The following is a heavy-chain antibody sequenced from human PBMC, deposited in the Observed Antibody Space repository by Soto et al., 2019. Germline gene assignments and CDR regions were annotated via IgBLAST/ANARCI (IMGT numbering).Heavy chain of an antibody. CDR3: ARGLSHCSSTSCYNDYYYGMDV. V-gene: IGHV3-30-3*01. Sequence: LRLSCAASGFTFSDYAMHWVRQAPGKGLEWVAIISFDGSNEHYADSVKGRFTISRDNSKNTLYLQMNSLRAEDTAVYYCARGLSHCSSTSCYNDYYYGMDVWGQGTTVTVSS. D-gene: IGHD2-2*02. CDR1: GFTFSDYA. CDR2: ISFDGSNE. J-gene: IGHJ6*02.